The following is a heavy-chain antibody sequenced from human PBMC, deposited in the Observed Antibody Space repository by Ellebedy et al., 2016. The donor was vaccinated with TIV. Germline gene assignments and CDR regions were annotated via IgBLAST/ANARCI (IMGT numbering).Heavy chain of an antibody. CDR3: ARGPEDINTYFLYYFDY. V-gene: IGHV3-11*06. Sequence: GESLKISXAAPGFAFNDYYMSWIRQAPGKGLEWVSYISGRIDYTNYADSVRGRFTISRDNARNSLYLHMNNLRADDTAVYYCARGPEDINTYFLYYFDYWGQGALVTVSS. CDR2: ISGRIDYT. J-gene: IGHJ4*02. D-gene: IGHD2/OR15-2a*01. CDR1: GFAFNDYY.